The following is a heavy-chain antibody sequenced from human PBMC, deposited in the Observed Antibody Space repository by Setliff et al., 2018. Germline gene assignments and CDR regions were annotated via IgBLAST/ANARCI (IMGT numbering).Heavy chain of an antibody. CDR3: ARHTIAMSTIISYFDY. Sequence: SETLSLTCTVSSGSISSDNYYWGWIRQPPGKGLEWIGTLSYNGNAYYTPSLKSRVTTSIDTSKNQFSLKLSSVTAADTAVYYCARHTIAMSTIISYFDYWGQGTLVTVSS. CDR1: SGSISSDNYY. J-gene: IGHJ4*02. D-gene: IGHD3-10*01. CDR2: LSYNGNA. V-gene: IGHV4-39*01.